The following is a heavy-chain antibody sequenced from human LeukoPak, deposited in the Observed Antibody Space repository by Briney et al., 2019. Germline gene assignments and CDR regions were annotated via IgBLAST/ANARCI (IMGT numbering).Heavy chain of an antibody. J-gene: IGHJ4*02. CDR1: GFTVSRSY. D-gene: IGHD5-24*01. V-gene: IGHV3-53*01. CDR3: ARADMAFFDY. Sequence: GGSLRLSCAASGFTVSRSYVTWVRQAPGKGLEWISVIYSGGSTYYADSVKGRLTISRDNSKNIVYLQMNRLRVDDTAVYYCARADMAFFDYWGQGTLVTVSS. CDR2: IYSGGST.